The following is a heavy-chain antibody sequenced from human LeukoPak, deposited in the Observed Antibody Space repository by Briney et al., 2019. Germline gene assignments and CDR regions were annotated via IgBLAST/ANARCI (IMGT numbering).Heavy chain of an antibody. CDR2: ISGSGAST. J-gene: IGHJ4*02. Sequence: LTGGSLRPSCAASGFTFSSYAMSWVRQAPGKGLEWVSTISGSGASTYYADSVKGRFTISRDNSKNTLYLHMKSLRAEDTAVFFCAKEYYYDSSGYHDYWGQGTLVTVSS. CDR1: GFTFSSYA. V-gene: IGHV3-23*01. CDR3: AKEYYYDSSGYHDY. D-gene: IGHD3-22*01.